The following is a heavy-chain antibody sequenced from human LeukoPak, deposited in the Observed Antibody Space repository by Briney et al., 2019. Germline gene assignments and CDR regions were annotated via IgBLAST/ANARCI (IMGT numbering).Heavy chain of an antibody. CDR1: GFTFSSYG. D-gene: IGHD3-10*01. CDR3: ARVTGSGSYYNGIDY. J-gene: IGHJ4*02. Sequence: HSGGSLRLSCAASGFTFSSYGMHWVRQAPGKGLEWVAVIWYDGSNKYYADSVKGRFTISRDNSKNTLYLQMNSLRAEDTAVYYCARVTGSGSYYNGIDYWGQGTLDTVSS. CDR2: IWYDGSNK. V-gene: IGHV3-33*01.